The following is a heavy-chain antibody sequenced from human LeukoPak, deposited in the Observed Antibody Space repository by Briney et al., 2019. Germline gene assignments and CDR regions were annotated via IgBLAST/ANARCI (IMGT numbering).Heavy chain of an antibody. CDR3: AKDQGGPYCSITSCFYMDV. J-gene: IGHJ6*03. D-gene: IGHD2-2*01. Sequence: GGSLRLSCAASGFTFSSYDMHWVRQAPGKGLEWVAFIRYDGTNKYYADSVKGRFTISRDNSKNTLYLQMNSLRAEDTAVYYCAKDQGGPYCSITSCFYMDVWGKGTTVTVSS. V-gene: IGHV3-30*02. CDR1: GFTFSSYD. CDR2: IRYDGTNK.